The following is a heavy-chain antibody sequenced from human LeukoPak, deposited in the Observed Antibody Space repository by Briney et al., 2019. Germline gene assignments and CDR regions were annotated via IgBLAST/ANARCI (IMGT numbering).Heavy chain of an antibody. J-gene: IGHJ6*03. D-gene: IGHD6-6*01. CDR1: GFTFSSYS. CDR2: ISSSSSYI. CDR3: ARVGSSAFWYMDV. Sequence: GGSLRLSCAASGFTFSSYSMNWVRQAPGKGLEWVSSISSSSSYIYYADSVKGRFTISRDNAKNSLYLQMNSLRAEDTAVYYCARVGSSAFWYMDVWGKGTTVTVSS. V-gene: IGHV3-21*04.